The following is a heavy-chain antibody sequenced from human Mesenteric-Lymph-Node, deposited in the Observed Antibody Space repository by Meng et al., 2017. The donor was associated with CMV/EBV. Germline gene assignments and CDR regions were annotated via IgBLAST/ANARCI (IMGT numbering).Heavy chain of an antibody. CDR2: ISSDGTNK. CDR3: ARDRAAARFVSGQTFDP. D-gene: IGHD6-6*01. Sequence: GESLKISCAASRFTLSDFSIHWVRQAPGKGLEWVALISSDGTNKYYADSVKGRFTISKDNSKNTLYLQMNSLRAEDTAVYSCARDRAAARFVSGQTFDPWGHGTLVTVSS. CDR1: RFTLSDFS. J-gene: IGHJ5*02. V-gene: IGHV3-30-3*01.